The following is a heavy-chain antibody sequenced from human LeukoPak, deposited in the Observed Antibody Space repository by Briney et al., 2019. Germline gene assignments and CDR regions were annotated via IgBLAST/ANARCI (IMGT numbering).Heavy chain of an antibody. CDR1: GGSISSSSYY. J-gene: IGHJ2*01. V-gene: IGHV4-39*01. CDR2: IYYSGST. D-gene: IGHD3/OR15-3a*01. Sequence: PSETLSLTCTVSGGSISSSSYYWGWIRQPPGKGLEWIGSIYYSGSTYYNPSLKSRVTISVDTSKNQFSLKLSSVTAADTAVYYCARLRGLRYFDLWGRGTLVTVSS. CDR3: ARLRGLRYFDL.